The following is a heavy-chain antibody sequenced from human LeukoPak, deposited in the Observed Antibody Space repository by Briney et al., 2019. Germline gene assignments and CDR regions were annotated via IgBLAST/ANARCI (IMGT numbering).Heavy chain of an antibody. V-gene: IGHV3-30*02. CDR2: IRYDGSNK. J-gene: IGHJ3*02. Sequence: GGSLRLSCAASGFTFSSYGMHWVRQAPGKGLEWVAFIRYDGSNKYYADSVKGRFTISRDNSKNTLYLQMNSLRAVDTAVYYCAKDLRWGPVVPAANDAFDIWGQGTMVTVSS. CDR3: AKDLRWGPVVPAANDAFDI. D-gene: IGHD2-2*01. CDR1: GFTFSSYG.